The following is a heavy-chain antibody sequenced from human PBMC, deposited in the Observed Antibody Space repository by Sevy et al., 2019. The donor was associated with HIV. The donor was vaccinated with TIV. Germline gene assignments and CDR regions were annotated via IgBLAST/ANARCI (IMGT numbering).Heavy chain of an antibody. Sequence: GGSLRLSCAASGFTFSDYYMSWIRQAPGKGLEWVSYISSSGSTIYYADSVKGRFTVSRDNAKNSLYLQMNSLRAEDTALYYCAMGGFSSSWPARFNYWGQGTLVTVSS. D-gene: IGHD6-13*01. CDR1: GFTFSDYY. CDR3: AMGGFSSSWPARFNY. J-gene: IGHJ4*02. CDR2: ISSSGSTI. V-gene: IGHV3-11*01.